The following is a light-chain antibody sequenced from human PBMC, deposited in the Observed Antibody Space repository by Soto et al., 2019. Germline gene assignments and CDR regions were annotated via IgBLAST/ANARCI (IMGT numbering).Light chain of an antibody. Sequence: EVVMTQSPATLSASPGERVSLSCRASRKISSNLAWYQQKRGQTPRLLIYGASTRAPGIPARFSGGGSGTEFTLTISSLQSEDFAVYYCQQNNNWPPYTFGQGTKLEIK. V-gene: IGKV3D-15*01. CDR1: RKISSN. CDR2: GAS. J-gene: IGKJ2*01. CDR3: QQNNNWPPYT.